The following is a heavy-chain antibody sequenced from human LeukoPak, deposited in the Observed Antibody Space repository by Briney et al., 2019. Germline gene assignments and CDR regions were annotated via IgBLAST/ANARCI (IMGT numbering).Heavy chain of an antibody. CDR2: ISWNSGSI. Sequence: DRSLRLSCAASGFTFDDYAMHWVRQAPGKGLEWVSGISWNSGSIGYADSVKGRFTISRDNAKNSLYLQMNSLRAEDTALYYCAKDRRGSGDYGMDVWGQGTTVTVSS. J-gene: IGHJ6*02. CDR1: GFTFDDYA. V-gene: IGHV3-9*01. D-gene: IGHD3-10*01. CDR3: AKDRRGSGDYGMDV.